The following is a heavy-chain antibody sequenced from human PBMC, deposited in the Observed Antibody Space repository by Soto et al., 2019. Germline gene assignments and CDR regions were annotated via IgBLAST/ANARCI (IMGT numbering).Heavy chain of an antibody. Sequence: PSETLSLTCAVSGYSISSGYYWGWIRQPPGKGLEWIGSIYHSGSTYYNPSLKSRVTISVDTSKNQFSLKLSSVTAADTAVYYCARDPRIAAEGLDYWGQGTLVTVSP. V-gene: IGHV4-38-2*02. D-gene: IGHD6-6*01. CDR1: GYSISSGYY. CDR3: ARDPRIAAEGLDY. CDR2: IYHSGST. J-gene: IGHJ4*02.